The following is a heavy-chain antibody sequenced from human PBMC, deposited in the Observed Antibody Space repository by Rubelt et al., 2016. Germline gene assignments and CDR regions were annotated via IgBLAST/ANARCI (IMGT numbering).Heavy chain of an antibody. J-gene: IGHJ5*02. Sequence: QLQLQESGPGLVKPSETLSLTCSVSGGSISSSSYYWGWIRQPPGKGLEWIGSIYYSGMTYYNPSLKSRVTISVDTSKNQFSLKLSSVTAADTAVYYCARPDMVRGVIRFDPWGQGTLVTVSS. CDR1: GGSISSSSYY. V-gene: IGHV4-39*01. CDR2: IYYSGMT. D-gene: IGHD3-10*01. CDR3: ARPDMVRGVIRFDP.